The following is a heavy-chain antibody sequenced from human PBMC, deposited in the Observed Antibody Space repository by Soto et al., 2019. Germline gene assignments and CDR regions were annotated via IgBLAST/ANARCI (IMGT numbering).Heavy chain of an antibody. J-gene: IGHJ6*02. Sequence: QVQLVQSGAEVKKPGSSVKVSCKASGGTFSSYAISWVRQAPGQGLEWMGGIIPIFGTANYAQKFQGRVTITADESTSTAYMELSSLRSEDTAVYYCAREYYGSGSWEYYYYYGMDVWGRGTTVTVSS. D-gene: IGHD3-10*01. CDR2: IIPIFGTA. CDR1: GGTFSSYA. CDR3: AREYYGSGSWEYYYYYGMDV. V-gene: IGHV1-69*01.